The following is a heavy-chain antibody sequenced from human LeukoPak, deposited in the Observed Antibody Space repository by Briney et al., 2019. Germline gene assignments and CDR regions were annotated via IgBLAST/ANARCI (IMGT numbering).Heavy chain of an antibody. CDR1: GSTFSNAW. J-gene: IGHJ1*01. CDR2: IKSKTDGGTT. D-gene: IGHD3-16*01. CDR3: TTVISPNRQSRWGYFQH. V-gene: IGHV3-15*01. Sequence: PGGSLRLSCAAPGSTFSNAWMSWVRQAPGKGLEWVGRIKSKTDGGTTDYAAPVKGRFTISRDDSKNTLYLQMNSLKTEDTAVYYCTTVISPNRQSRWGYFQHWGQGTLVTVSS.